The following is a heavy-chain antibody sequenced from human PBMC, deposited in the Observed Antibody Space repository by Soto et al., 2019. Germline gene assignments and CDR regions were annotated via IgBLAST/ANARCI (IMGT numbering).Heavy chain of an antibody. Sequence: GGSLRLSCAASGFTFSSYGMHWVRQAPGKGLEWVSAISGSGGTTYYADSVKGRFAISRDNSKNTLYLQVSSLRVEDTAVYYCAKGVVGVISKTQLSPWGQGTLVTVAS. CDR3: AKGVVGVISKTQLSP. CDR1: GFTFSSYG. CDR2: ISGSGGTT. D-gene: IGHD3-10*01. J-gene: IGHJ5*02. V-gene: IGHV3-23*01.